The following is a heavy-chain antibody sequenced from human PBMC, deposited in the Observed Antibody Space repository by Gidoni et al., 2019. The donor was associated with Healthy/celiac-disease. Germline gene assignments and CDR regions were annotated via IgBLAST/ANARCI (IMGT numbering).Heavy chain of an antibody. V-gene: IGHV3-9*01. Sequence: EVQLEESGGGLVQPGRSRRLSCAASGFTFDDYAMHWVRQAPGKGLELVSGISWNSGSIGYADSVKGRFTISRDNAKNSLYLQMNSLRAEDTALYYCAKDRKSSSWYWFDPWGQGTLVTVSS. CDR3: AKDRKSSSWYWFDP. D-gene: IGHD6-13*01. J-gene: IGHJ5*02. CDR2: ISWNSGSI. CDR1: GFTFDDYA.